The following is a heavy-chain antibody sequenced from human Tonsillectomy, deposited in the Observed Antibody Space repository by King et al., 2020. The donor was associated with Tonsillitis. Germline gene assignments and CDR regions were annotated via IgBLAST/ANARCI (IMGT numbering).Heavy chain of an antibody. CDR3: TTEPHNVITMVRGYYYYMDV. D-gene: IGHD3-10*01. CDR1: GFTFSNAW. Sequence: VQLVESGGGLVKPGGSLRLSCAASGFTFSNAWMSWVRQAPGKGLEWVGRIKSKTDGGTTDYAAPVKGSFTISRDDSKNTLYLQMNSLKTEDTAVYYCTTEPHNVITMVRGYYYYMDVWGKGTTVTVSS. CDR2: IKSKTDGGTT. J-gene: IGHJ6*03. V-gene: IGHV3-15*01.